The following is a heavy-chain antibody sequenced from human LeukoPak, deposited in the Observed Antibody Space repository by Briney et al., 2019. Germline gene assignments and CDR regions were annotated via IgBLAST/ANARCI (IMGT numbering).Heavy chain of an antibody. J-gene: IGHJ5*02. CDR3: ARIYGSGSFQFDP. V-gene: IGHV4-34*01. CDR1: GGSFSGYY. Sequence: PSETLSLTCAVYGGSFSGYYWSWIRQPPGKGLEWIGSIYYSGSTYYNPSLKSRVTISVDTSKNQFSLKLSSVTAADTAVYYCARIYGSGSFQFDPWGQGTLVTVSS. D-gene: IGHD3-10*01. CDR2: IYYSGST.